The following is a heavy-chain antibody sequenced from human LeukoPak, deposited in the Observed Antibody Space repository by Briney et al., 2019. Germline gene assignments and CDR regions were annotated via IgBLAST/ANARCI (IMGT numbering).Heavy chain of an antibody. J-gene: IGHJ3*02. D-gene: IGHD3-9*01. V-gene: IGHV1-18*01. CDR3: ARTYYDILTGYKDAFDI. CDR2: ISAYNGNT. CDR1: GYTFTSYG. Sequence: ASVKVSCKASGYTFTSYGISWVRQAPGQGLEWMGWISAYNGNTNYAQKLQGRVTMTTDTSTSTAYMELRSLRSDDTAVYYCARTYYDILTGYKDAFDIWGQGTMVTVSS.